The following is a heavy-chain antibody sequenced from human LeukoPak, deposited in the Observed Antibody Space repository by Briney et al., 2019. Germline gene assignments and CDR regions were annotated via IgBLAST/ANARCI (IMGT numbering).Heavy chain of an antibody. Sequence: ASVKVSCKASGYTFTSYDINWVRQATGQGLEWMGWMNPNSGNTGYAQRFQGRLTITMNTSISTAYMELSSLRSEDTAVYYCAREGYDLFMDYWGQGTLVTVSS. CDR2: MNPNSGNT. V-gene: IGHV1-8*03. D-gene: IGHD3-3*01. CDR3: AREGYDLFMDY. J-gene: IGHJ4*02. CDR1: GYTFTSYD.